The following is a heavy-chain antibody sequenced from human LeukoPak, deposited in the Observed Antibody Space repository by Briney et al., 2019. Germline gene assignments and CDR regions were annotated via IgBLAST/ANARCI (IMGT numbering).Heavy chain of an antibody. CDR3: ARDQRVAGLDY. Sequence: SETLSLTCTVSGGSISSYYWSWIRQPPGKGLEWIGYIYYSGSTNYNPSLKSRVTISVDTSKNQFSLKLSPVTAADTAVYYCARDQRVAGLDYWGQGTLVTVSS. V-gene: IGHV4-59*01. CDR2: IYYSGST. D-gene: IGHD6-19*01. CDR1: GGSISSYY. J-gene: IGHJ4*02.